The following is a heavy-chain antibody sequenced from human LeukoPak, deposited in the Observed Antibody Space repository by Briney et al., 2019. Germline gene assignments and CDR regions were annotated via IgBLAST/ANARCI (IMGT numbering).Heavy chain of an antibody. CDR3: AKPLMGCSSTSCYVGWFDP. CDR1: GFTFSSYG. D-gene: IGHD2-2*01. J-gene: IGHJ5*02. V-gene: IGHV3-30*18. Sequence: PGGSLRLSCAASGFTFSSYGMHWVRQAPGKGLEWVAVISYDGSNKYYADSVKGRFTISRDNSKSTLYLQMNSLRAEDTAVYYCAKPLMGCSSTSCYVGWFDPWGQGTLVTVSS. CDR2: ISYDGSNK.